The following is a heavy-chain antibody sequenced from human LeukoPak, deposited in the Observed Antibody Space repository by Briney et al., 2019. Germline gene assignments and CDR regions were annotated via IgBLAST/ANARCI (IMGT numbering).Heavy chain of an antibody. D-gene: IGHD6-13*01. CDR1: GGSITTGGYY. CDR2: IYHSGST. Sequence: NPSETLSLTCTVSGGSITTGGYYWSWIRQPPGKGLEWIGYIYHSGSTYYNPSLKSRVAISVDRSKNQFSLNLSSVTAADTAVYYCARAGSTWPVDYWGQGTLVTVSS. J-gene: IGHJ4*02. CDR3: ARAGSTWPVDY. V-gene: IGHV4-30-2*01.